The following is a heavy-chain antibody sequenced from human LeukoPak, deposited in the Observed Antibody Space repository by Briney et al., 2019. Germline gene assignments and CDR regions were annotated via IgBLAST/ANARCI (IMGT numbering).Heavy chain of an antibody. Sequence: GESLKISCKGSGYSFTSYRIGWVRQMPGKGLGWMGIIYPGDSDTRYSPSFQGQVTISADKSIGTMYLQWSSLKASDTAMYYCARALRTGQGDYVPVLWGQGTLVIVSS. CDR1: GYSFTSYR. V-gene: IGHV5-51*01. CDR2: IYPGDSDT. J-gene: IGHJ4*02. CDR3: ARALRTGQGDYVPVL. D-gene: IGHD4-17*01.